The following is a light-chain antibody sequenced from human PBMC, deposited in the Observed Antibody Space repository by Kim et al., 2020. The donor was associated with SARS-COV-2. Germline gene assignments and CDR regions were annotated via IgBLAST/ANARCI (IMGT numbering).Light chain of an antibody. CDR1: SGSIASSY. CDR3: QSYDSNNVI. CDR2: EDN. V-gene: IGLV6-57*02. J-gene: IGLJ2*01. Sequence: GKPVIISCTGSSGSIASSYVQWYQQRPGSVPTIVIYEDNQRPSGVPDRFSGSIDSSSNSASLTISGLKTEDEADYYCQSYDSNNVIFAGGTQLTVL.